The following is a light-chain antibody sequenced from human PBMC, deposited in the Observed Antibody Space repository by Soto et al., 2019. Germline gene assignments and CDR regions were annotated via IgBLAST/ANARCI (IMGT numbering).Light chain of an antibody. CDR1: QSVISNY. CDR3: LQYGRSPKT. Sequence: EIVFTQSPGTLSLSPGERATLSCRASQSVISNYLAWYQQKPSLAPRLLIYGVSIRATGIPDRFSGSGSGTDFTLTISRLEPEDFAVYYCLQYGRSPKTFGQGTKVDIK. CDR2: GVS. J-gene: IGKJ1*01. V-gene: IGKV3-20*01.